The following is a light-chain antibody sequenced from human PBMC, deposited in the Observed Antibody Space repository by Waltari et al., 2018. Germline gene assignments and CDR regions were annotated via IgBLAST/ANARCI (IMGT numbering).Light chain of an antibody. Sequence: QSALTQPASVSGSPGQSITISCTGTSSDVRGYNSVPWYQQHPARAPKRMIYDGSNRPSWVSNRFSGSKSGNTASLTISGLQAEDEADYYCSSYTTSSTVVFGGGTKLTVL. J-gene: IGLJ2*01. CDR1: SSDVRGYNS. V-gene: IGLV2-14*03. CDR2: DGS. CDR3: SSYTTSSTVV.